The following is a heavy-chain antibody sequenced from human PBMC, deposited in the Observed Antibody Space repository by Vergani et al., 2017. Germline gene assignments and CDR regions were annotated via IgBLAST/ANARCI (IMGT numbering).Heavy chain of an antibody. J-gene: IGHJ3*02. V-gene: IGHV3-49*03. Sequence: EVQLVESGGDLVQPGRSLRLSCTASGFTFGYYAMDWFRQAPGQGLECVGGIRSKAYGQATLYAASVKGRFTISRDDSKSIAYLQMNNLQTEDTAMYYCVRDQVTMLRGSDALDIWGQGTMVTVSS. CDR2: IRSKAYGQAT. CDR1: GFTFGYYA. D-gene: IGHD3-10*01. CDR3: VRDQVTMLRGSDALDI.